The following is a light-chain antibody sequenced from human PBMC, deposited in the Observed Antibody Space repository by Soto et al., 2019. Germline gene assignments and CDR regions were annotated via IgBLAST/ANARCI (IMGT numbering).Light chain of an antibody. CDR3: QQTFNFPLS. Sequence: IAMTQSPSSVSASVGDRVTITCRASHAIDNLLAWYQQKPGKAPRLLIYAASTLHSGVPSRFSGSGSGKEFTLAISSLRPEDFATYYCQQTFNFPLSFGGGTKVE. J-gene: IGKJ4*01. CDR2: AAS. V-gene: IGKV1-12*01. CDR1: HAIDNL.